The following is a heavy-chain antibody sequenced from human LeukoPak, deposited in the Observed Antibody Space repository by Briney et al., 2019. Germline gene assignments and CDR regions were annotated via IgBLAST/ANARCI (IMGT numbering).Heavy chain of an antibody. CDR3: ARPRGGAYAGAFDI. J-gene: IGHJ3*02. CDR2: ISSSSSYT. Sequence: PGGSLRLSRAASGFTFSDYYMSWIRQAPGKGLEWVSYISSSSSYTNYADSVKGRFTISRDNAKNSLYLQMNSLRAEDTAVYYCARPRGGAYAGAFDIWGQGQWSPSLQ. V-gene: IGHV3-11*06. CDR1: GFTFSDYY. D-gene: IGHD1-26*01.